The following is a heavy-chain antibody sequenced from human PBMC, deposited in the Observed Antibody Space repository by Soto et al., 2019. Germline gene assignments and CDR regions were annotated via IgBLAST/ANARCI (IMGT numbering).Heavy chain of an antibody. V-gene: IGHV2-5*02. D-gene: IGHD3-10*01. CDR2: IYWDDDK. Sequence: SGPTLVNPTQTLTLTCTFSGFSLSTSGVGVGWISQPPGKALEWLALIYWDDDKRYSPSLKSRLTIRKDTSKNQVVLTMTNVDPVDTATYFCAHSLRYYFGSGSSYYFDYWGQGTLVTVSS. CDR1: GFSLSTSGVG. CDR3: AHSLRYYFGSGSSYYFDY. J-gene: IGHJ4*02.